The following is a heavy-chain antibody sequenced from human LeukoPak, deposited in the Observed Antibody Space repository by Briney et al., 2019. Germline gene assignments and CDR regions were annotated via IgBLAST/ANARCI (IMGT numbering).Heavy chain of an antibody. D-gene: IGHD6-6*01. J-gene: IGHJ5*02. CDR3: ARRVTYSSSSGITFDP. V-gene: IGHV5-51*01. Sequence: GESLKISCKGSGYSFTSYWIGWVRQMPGKGLEWMGIIYPGDSDTRYSPSFQGQVTISADKSISTAYLQWSSLKASDTAMYYCARRVTYSSSSGITFDPWGQGTLVTVSS. CDR1: GYSFTSYW. CDR2: IYPGDSDT.